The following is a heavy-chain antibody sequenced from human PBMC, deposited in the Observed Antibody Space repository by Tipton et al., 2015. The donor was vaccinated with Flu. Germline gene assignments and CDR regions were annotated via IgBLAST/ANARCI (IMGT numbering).Heavy chain of an antibody. CDR3: ARDAPKYAVPVPKMDV. CDR1: SGSFSGYF. V-gene: IGHV4-34*01. J-gene: IGHJ6*02. D-gene: IGHD2-2*01. Sequence: TLSLTCAVYSGSFSGYFWSWIRQSPGEGLEWIGEINDRGTINYNPSLKGRVTMSVDTSKSQFSLRLTSVTAADTAVYYCARDAPKYAVPVPKMDVWGQGTAVTVS. CDR2: INDRGTI.